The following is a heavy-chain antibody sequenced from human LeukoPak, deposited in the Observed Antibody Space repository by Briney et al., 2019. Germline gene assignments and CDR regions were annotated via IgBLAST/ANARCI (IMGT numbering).Heavy chain of an antibody. J-gene: IGHJ4*02. CDR2: INPNTGGT. Sequence: ASVTVSYKPSGYTFTVYYMHWVRQAPGQGREGMGWINPNTGGTNYAQKFQGRVTMTSDTSISTAYMELSSLKSDDTAMYYCARAPMIVVVFPPRLDFWGQGTLVTVSS. CDR3: ARAPMIVVVFPPRLDF. V-gene: IGHV1-2*02. D-gene: IGHD3-22*01. CDR1: GYTFTVYY.